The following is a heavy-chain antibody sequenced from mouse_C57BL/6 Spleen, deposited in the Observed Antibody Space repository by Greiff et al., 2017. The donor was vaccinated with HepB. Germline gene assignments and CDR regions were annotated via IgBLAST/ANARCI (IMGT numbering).Heavy chain of an antibody. D-gene: IGHD2-2*01. Sequence: QVQLQQPGAELVKPGASVKLSCKASGYTFTSYWMQWVKQRPGQGLEWIGEIDPSDSYTNYNQKFKGKATLTVDTSSSTAYMQLSSLTSEDSAVYYCARMMVTTRDYFDYWGQGTTLTVSS. CDR3: ARMMVTTRDYFDY. J-gene: IGHJ2*01. V-gene: IGHV1-50*01. CDR2: IDPSDSYT. CDR1: GYTFTSYW.